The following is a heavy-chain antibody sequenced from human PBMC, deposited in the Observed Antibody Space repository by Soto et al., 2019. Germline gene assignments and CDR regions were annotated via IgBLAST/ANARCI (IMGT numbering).Heavy chain of an antibody. CDR2: LKGEADGGKT. CDR1: GFTLNNAW. D-gene: IGHD5-12*01. V-gene: IGHV3-15*01. Sequence: GGSLRLSCAASGFTLNNAWMRWVRQAPGKRHKWVGRLKGEADGGKTDYAAPVKGRITISRDYSKDRFYLHMNRLKTEDTVVYYGTTGLGNGDYNFDYWGEGTPVTVSS. J-gene: IGHJ4*02. CDR3: TTGLGNGDYNFDY.